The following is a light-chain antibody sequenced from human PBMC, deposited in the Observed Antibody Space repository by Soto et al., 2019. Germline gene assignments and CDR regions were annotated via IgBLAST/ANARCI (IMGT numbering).Light chain of an antibody. CDR1: QNINNW. J-gene: IGKJ3*01. CDR2: EAS. CDR3: QEYNSYSRFT. Sequence: DIQMTQCPSTLSASVGDRVAITCRASQNINNWLAWYQQKPGKAPKLLIYEASSLASEVPSRFSGSGSGTEITLTINVLQPADFATYYCQEYNSYSRFTFGPGTKVDVK. V-gene: IGKV1-5*03.